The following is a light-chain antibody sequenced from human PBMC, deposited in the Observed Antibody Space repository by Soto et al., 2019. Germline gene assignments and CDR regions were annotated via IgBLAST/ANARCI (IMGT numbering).Light chain of an antibody. CDR2: GAS. CDR3: QQYNNWPPIT. V-gene: IGKV3-15*01. Sequence: EIVLTQSPGTLSSSPGERATLSCRASQSVTNNQFAWFRQKPGQAPRLFIYGASTRATGIPARFSGSGSGTEFTLTISSLQSEDFAIYYCQQYNNWPPITFGQGTRLEIK. CDR1: QSVTNN. J-gene: IGKJ5*01.